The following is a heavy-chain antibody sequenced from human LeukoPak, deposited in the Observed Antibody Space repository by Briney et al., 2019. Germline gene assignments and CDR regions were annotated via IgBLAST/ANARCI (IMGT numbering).Heavy chain of an antibody. J-gene: IGHJ6*02. V-gene: IGHV1-2*02. CDR1: GYTFTGYY. CDR2: INPNNGGT. CDR3: ARGGGSYGMDV. D-gene: IGHD1-26*01. Sequence: WASVKVSCKASGYTFTGYYMHWVRQAPGQGLEWMGWINPNNGGTNYAQKFQGRVTMTRDTSISTAYMELSRLRSDDTAVYYCARGGGSYGMDVWGQGTTVTVSS.